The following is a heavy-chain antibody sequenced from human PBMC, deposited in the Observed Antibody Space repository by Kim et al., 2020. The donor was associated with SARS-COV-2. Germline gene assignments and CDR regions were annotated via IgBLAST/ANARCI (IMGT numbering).Heavy chain of an antibody. J-gene: IGHJ5*02. Sequence: ADSVKGRFTISRDNAKNSLYLQMNSRRAEDTAVYYCARRKAAAGTGLFDPWGQGTLVTDAS. V-gene: IGHV3-21*01. CDR3: ARRKAAAGTGLFDP. D-gene: IGHD6-13*01.